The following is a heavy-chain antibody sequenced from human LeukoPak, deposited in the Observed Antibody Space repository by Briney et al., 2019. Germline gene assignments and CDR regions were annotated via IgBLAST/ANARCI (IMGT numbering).Heavy chain of an antibody. D-gene: IGHD6-13*01. CDR1: GFTFSSYS. Sequence: GRSLRLSCAASGFTFSSYSMNWVRQAPGKGLEWVSYISSSSSTIYYADSVKGRFTISRDNAKNSLYLQMNSLRAEDTAVYYCARDRDSSSWPYYFDYWGQGTLVTVSS. J-gene: IGHJ4*02. V-gene: IGHV3-48*04. CDR2: ISSSSSTI. CDR3: ARDRDSSSWPYYFDY.